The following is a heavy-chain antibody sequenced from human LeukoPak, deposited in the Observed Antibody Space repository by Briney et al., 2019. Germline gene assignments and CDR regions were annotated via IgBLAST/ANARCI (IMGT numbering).Heavy chain of an antibody. D-gene: IGHD5-18*01. J-gene: IGHJ4*02. CDR1: GGSISSYY. CDR3: AREGGYSYGGAFDY. CDR2: IYYSGST. V-gene: IGHV4-59*01. Sequence: SETLSLTCTVSGGSISSYYWSWIRRPPGKGLEWIGYIYYSGSTNYNPSLKSRVTISVDTSKNQFSLKLSSVTAADTAVYCCAREGGYSYGGAFDYWGQGTLVTVSS.